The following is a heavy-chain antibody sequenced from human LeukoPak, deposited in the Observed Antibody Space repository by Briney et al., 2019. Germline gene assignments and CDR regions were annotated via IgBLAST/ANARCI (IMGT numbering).Heavy chain of an antibody. D-gene: IGHD6-19*01. CDR3: AASSGWYEGEDYYGMDV. CDR1: GFTFSSYG. CDR2: IRYDGSNK. V-gene: IGHV3-30*02. J-gene: IGHJ6*02. Sequence: GGSLRLSCAASGFTFSSYGMHWVRQAPGKGLEWVAFIRYDGSNKYYADSVKGRFTISRDNSKNTLYLQMNSLRAEDTAVYYCAASSGWYEGEDYYGMDVWGQGTTVTVSS.